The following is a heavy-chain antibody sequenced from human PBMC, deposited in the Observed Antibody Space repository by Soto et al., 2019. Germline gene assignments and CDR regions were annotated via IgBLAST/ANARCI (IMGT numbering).Heavy chain of an antibody. Sequence: QVQLVQSGAEVKKPGSSVKVSCKASGGTFSSYTISWVRQAPGQGLEWMGRIIPILGIANYAQQFQGRITITADKSTSTAYMELSSLRSEDTAVYYCATPHGASDAFDIWGQGTMVTVSS. CDR2: IIPILGIA. V-gene: IGHV1-69*02. D-gene: IGHD3-16*01. CDR1: GGTFSSYT. CDR3: ATPHGASDAFDI. J-gene: IGHJ3*02.